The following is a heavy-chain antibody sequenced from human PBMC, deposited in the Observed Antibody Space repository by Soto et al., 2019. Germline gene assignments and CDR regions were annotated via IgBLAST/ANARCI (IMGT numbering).Heavy chain of an antibody. V-gene: IGHV3-21*01. Sequence: EVQLVESGGGLVKPGGSLRLSCAASGFTFSSYSMNWVRQAPGKGLEWVASISSSSSYIYYADSVKGRFTISRDNAKKSLYLQMNSLRAEDTAVDYWARVRESGDIGVVPADCLDYWGQGTLVTVSS. CDR3: ARVRESGDIGVVPADCLDY. J-gene: IGHJ4*02. D-gene: IGHD2-2*01. CDR1: GFTFSSYS. CDR2: ISSSSSYI.